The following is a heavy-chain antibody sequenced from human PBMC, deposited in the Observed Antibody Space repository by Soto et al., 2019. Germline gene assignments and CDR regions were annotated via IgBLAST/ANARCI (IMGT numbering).Heavy chain of an antibody. CDR2: IKSKTDGGTT. J-gene: IGHJ4*02. CDR1: GFTFSNAW. CDR3: TTYTGYSGYDFDY. D-gene: IGHD5-12*01. Sequence: GGSLRLSCAASGFTFSNAWMSWVRQAPGKGLEWVGRIKSKTDGGTTDYAAPVKGRFTISRDDSKHTLYLQMNSLKTEDTAVYYCTTYTGYSGYDFDYWGQGTLVTVSS. V-gene: IGHV3-15*01.